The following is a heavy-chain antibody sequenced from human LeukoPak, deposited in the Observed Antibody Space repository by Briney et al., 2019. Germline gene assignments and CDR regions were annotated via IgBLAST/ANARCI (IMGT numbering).Heavy chain of an antibody. CDR2: ISSNGSTI. CDR1: GFTFSDYY. CDR3: ASNYYYDSSGYAPADAFDI. J-gene: IGHJ3*02. D-gene: IGHD3-22*01. Sequence: GGSLRLSCAASGFTFSDYYMSWIRQAPGKGLVWVSYISSNGSTIYYADSVKGRFTISRDNAKNSLYLQMNILRAEDTAVYYYASNYYYDSSGYAPADAFDIWGQGTMVTVSS. V-gene: IGHV3-11*04.